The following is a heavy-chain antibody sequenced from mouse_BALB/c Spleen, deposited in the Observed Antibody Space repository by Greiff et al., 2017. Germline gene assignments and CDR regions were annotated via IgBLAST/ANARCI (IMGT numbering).Heavy chain of an antibody. J-gene: IGHJ4*01. CDR2: IWGDGST. CDR3: ARAGKDYAMDY. CDR1: GFSLTGYG. V-gene: IGHV2-6-7*01. Sequence: QVQLKVSGPGLVAPSQSLSITCTVSGFSLTGYGVNWVRQPPGKGLEWLGMIWGDGSTDYNSALKSRLSISKDNSKSQVFLKMNSLQTDDTARYYCARAGKDYAMDYWGQGTSVTVSS. D-gene: IGHD2-1*01.